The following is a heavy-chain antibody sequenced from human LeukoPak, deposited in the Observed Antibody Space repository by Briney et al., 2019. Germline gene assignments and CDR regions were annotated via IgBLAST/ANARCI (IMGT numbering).Heavy chain of an antibody. J-gene: IGHJ6*03. CDR1: GFTFSSYA. CDR2: ISYDGSNK. Sequence: PGRSLRLSCAASGFTFSSYAMHWVRQAPGKGLEWVAVISYDGSNKYYADSVKGRFTISRDNSKNTLYLQMNSLRAEDTAVYYCARDVSGHHYYMDVWGKGTTVTVSS. CDR3: ARDVSGHHYYMDV. D-gene: IGHD2-15*01. V-gene: IGHV3-30-3*01.